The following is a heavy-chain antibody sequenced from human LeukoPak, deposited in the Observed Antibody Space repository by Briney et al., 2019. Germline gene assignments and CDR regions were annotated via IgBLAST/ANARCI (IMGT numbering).Heavy chain of an antibody. Sequence: GGSLRLSCAASGFTFSTNAMSWVRQAPGKGLEWVSTISGGGGTTYYADSVKGRFTISRDNPKSTLYLQMDSLRAEDTAVYYCAKRGLVGPTTVTGYYFDYWGQGTLVTVSS. J-gene: IGHJ4*02. CDR3: AKRGLVGPTTVTGYYFDY. CDR2: ISGGGGTT. V-gene: IGHV3-23*01. D-gene: IGHD4-17*01. CDR1: GFTFSTNA.